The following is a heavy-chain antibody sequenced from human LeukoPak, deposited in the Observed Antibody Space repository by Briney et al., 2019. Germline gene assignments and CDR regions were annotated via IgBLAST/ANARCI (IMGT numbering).Heavy chain of an antibody. D-gene: IGHD3-9*01. CDR1: GFTFNTYT. V-gene: IGHV3-21*01. Sequence: GGSLRLSCAASGFTFNTYTMDWVRQAPGKGLEWVSSITASSTAIYSADSVKGRFTISRDNAKNFLYLQMNSLRAEDTAVYYCARTYYDILTGYNPYFDYWGQGILVTVSS. J-gene: IGHJ4*02. CDR3: ARTYYDILTGYNPYFDY. CDR2: ITASSTAI.